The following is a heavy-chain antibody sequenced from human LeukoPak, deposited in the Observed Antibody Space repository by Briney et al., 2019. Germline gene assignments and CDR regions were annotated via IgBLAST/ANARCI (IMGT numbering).Heavy chain of an antibody. CDR2: IYYSGSI. V-gene: IGHV4-59*01. J-gene: IGHJ5*02. D-gene: IGHD3-3*01. CDR1: GGSTNFYY. Sequence: PSETLSLTCTVSGGSTNFYYWSLIRQSPGKGLEWIGNIYYSGSINYNPSLKSRVTISVDTSKNQFSLILSSVIAADTAVYYCARALGYYDFWSGSSSPSNWFDPWGQGTLVTVSS. CDR3: ARALGYYDFWSGSSSPSNWFDP.